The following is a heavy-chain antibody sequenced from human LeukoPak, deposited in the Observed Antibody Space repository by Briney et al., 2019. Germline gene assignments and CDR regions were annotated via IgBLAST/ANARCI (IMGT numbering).Heavy chain of an antibody. V-gene: IGHV4-39*07. Sequence: SETLSLTCTVSGGSISSSSYYWGWIRQPPGKGLEWIGSIYYSGSTYYNPSLKSRVTISVDTSKNQFSLKLSSVTAADTAVYYCARLPADYGDRLDYWGQGTLVTVSS. CDR1: GGSISSSSYY. J-gene: IGHJ4*02. D-gene: IGHD4-17*01. CDR2: IYYSGST. CDR3: ARLPADYGDRLDY.